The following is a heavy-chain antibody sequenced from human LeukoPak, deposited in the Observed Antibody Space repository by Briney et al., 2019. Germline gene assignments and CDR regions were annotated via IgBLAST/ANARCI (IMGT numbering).Heavy chain of an antibody. J-gene: IGHJ4*02. CDR2: ISGSGGST. V-gene: IGHV3-23*01. D-gene: IGHD3-10*01. CDR3: ARNTYYYGSGSFFLDY. Sequence: GGSLRLSCAASGFTFSSYAMSWVRQAPGKGLEWVSVISGSGGSTYYADSVKGRFTISRDNAKNSLYLQMNSLRAEDTAVYYCARNTYYYGSGSFFLDYWGQGTLVTVSS. CDR1: GFTFSSYA.